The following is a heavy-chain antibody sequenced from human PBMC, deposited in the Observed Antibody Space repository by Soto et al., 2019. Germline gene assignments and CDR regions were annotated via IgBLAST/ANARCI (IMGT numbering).Heavy chain of an antibody. CDR1: GFRFSNFG. D-gene: IGHD6-19*01. V-gene: IGHV3-23*01. CDR2: ISGSGGST. CDR3: ARRSSGWYFDY. Sequence: GGSLRLSCAAFGFRFSNFGINRVRLAPGKGLEWVSSISGSGGSTYYADSVKDQFTISRDNSKNTLYLQMNSLRAEDTAVYYCARRSSGWYFDYWGQGTLVTVSS. J-gene: IGHJ4*02.